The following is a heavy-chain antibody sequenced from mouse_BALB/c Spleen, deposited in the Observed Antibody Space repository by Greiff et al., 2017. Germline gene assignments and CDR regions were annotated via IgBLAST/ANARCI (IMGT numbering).Heavy chain of an antibody. CDR2: FYPGSGSI. V-gene: IGHV1-62-2*01. Sequence: VKLVESGAELVKPGASVKLSCKASGYTFTEYIIHWVKQRSGQGLEWIGWFYPGSGSIKYNEKFKDKATLTADKSSSTVYMELSRLTSEDSAVYFCARHEDKDGYGVFAYWGQGTLVTVSA. J-gene: IGHJ3*01. D-gene: IGHD2-3*01. CDR1: GYTFTEYI. CDR3: ARHEDKDGYGVFAY.